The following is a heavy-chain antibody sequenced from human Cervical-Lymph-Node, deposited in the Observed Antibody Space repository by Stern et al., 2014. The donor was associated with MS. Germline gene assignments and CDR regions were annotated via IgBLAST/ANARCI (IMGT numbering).Heavy chain of an antibody. J-gene: IGHJ4*02. V-gene: IGHV3-9*01. CDR2: ITWNSGGI. Sequence: QLVESGGGLVQPGRSLRLSCAGSGFTIADYDMHWVRHAPGKGLEWVSGITWNSGGIDYADSVKGRFIISRDNAKNSLYLQMNSLRTEDTALYYCAKDPSPRYSYGPHDKWGQGTLVTVSS. D-gene: IGHD5-18*01. CDR3: AKDPSPRYSYGPHDK. CDR1: GFTIADYD.